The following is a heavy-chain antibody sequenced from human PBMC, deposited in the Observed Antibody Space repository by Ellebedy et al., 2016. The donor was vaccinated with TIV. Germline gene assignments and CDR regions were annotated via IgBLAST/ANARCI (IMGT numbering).Heavy chain of an antibody. CDR1: GGTFSSYA. CDR2: IIPILGIA. D-gene: IGHD3-22*01. Sequence: AASVKVSCKASGGTFSSYAISWARQAPGQGLEWMGRIIPILGIANYAQKFQGRVTITADKSTSTAYMELSSLRSEDTAVYYCARAGLYYDSSAPLLYFDYWGQGTLVTVSS. V-gene: IGHV1-69*04. CDR3: ARAGLYYDSSAPLLYFDY. J-gene: IGHJ4*02.